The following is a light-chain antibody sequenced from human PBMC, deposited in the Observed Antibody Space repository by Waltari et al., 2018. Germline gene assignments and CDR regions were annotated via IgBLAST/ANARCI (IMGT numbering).Light chain of an antibody. J-gene: IGKJ4*01. CDR2: DTS. Sequence: SCRATQSVTDYLAWYQQKPGPAPRLLILDTSNRATGIPARFSGSGFVTDFTLTISSLEPEDFAVYYCQQRRDWPLTFGGGTKVEIK. V-gene: IGKV3-11*01. CDR1: QSVTDY. CDR3: QQRRDWPLT.